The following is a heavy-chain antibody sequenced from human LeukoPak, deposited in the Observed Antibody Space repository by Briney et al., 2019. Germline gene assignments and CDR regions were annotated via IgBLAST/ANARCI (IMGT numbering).Heavy chain of an antibody. CDR1: GFTFSSYW. V-gene: IGHV3-7*01. Sequence: GGSLRLSCVASGFTFSSYWMTWVRQAPGKGLEWVANIKQDGSEKYYVDSVKGRFTISRDNAKNSLYLQMNSLRAEDTAVYYCARDQGYGSGSYFGYWGQGTLVTVSS. D-gene: IGHD3-10*01. J-gene: IGHJ4*02. CDR3: ARDQGYGSGSYFGY. CDR2: IKQDGSEK.